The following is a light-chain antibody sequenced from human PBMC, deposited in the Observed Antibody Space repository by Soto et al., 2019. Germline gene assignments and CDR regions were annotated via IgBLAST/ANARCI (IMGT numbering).Light chain of an antibody. J-gene: IGLJ1*01. Sequence: QSVVTQPAPVSGAPGPSITISCTGNNRDVGTYNYVSWYQQHPGKAPKLMIYEVSNRPSGVSNRFSGSKSANTASLTISGLQAEDEADYYCSSYTSITPYVFGTGTKVTVL. CDR1: NRDVGTYNY. V-gene: IGLV2-14*01. CDR3: SSYTSITPYV. CDR2: EVS.